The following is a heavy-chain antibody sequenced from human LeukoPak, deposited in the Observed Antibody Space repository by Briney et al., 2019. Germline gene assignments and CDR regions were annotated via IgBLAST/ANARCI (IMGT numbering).Heavy chain of an antibody. CDR3: AREESGYDYLRIYVAGANPFDY. D-gene: IGHD5-12*01. V-gene: IGHV3-11*01. J-gene: IGHJ4*02. Sequence: GGSLRLSCAASGFTFSDYYMSRIRQAPGKGLEWVSYISSSGSTIYYADSVKGRFTISRDNAKNSLYLQMNSLRAEDTAVYYCAREESGYDYLRIYVAGANPFDYWGQGTLVTVSS. CDR1: GFTFSDYY. CDR2: ISSSGSTI.